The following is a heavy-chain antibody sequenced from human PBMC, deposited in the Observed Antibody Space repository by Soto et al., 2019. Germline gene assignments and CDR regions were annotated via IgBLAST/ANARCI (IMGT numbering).Heavy chain of an antibody. Sequence: ASVKVSCKTSGYTFTAYYIHWLRQAPGHGLEWLGWTSPRTGGAKYSHKFQGRVSMTRNTSITTAYMELTGLSTDDTAVYYCARSSWSYSKWFDSWGQGTMVTFYS. CDR2: TSPRTGGA. J-gene: IGHJ5*01. CDR1: GYTFTAYY. V-gene: IGHV1-2*02. D-gene: IGHD3-10*01. CDR3: ARSSWSYSKWFDS.